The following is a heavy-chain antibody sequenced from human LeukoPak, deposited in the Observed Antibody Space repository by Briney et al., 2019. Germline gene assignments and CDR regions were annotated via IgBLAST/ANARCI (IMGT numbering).Heavy chain of an antibody. CDR3: ARGLNYDY. J-gene: IGHJ4*02. CDR1: GGSFSGYY. D-gene: IGHD4-11*01. Sequence: ETLSLTCAVYGGSFSGYYWSWIRQPPGKGLEWIGEINHSGSTNYDPSLKSRVTISVDTSKNQFSLKLSSVTAADTAVYYCARGLNYDYWGQGTLVTVSS. CDR2: INHSGST. V-gene: IGHV4-34*01.